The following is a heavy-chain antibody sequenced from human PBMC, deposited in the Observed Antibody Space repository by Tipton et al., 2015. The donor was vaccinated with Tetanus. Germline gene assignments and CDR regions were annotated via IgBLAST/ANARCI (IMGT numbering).Heavy chain of an antibody. D-gene: IGHD4-11*01. CDR3: AKLKSRDDYSAIDY. J-gene: IGHJ4*02. V-gene: IGHV3-53*01. Sequence: QLVQSGGHGIQPGGSLRLPCAVSDSIASHSYVTWVRQAPGRGLEWVSSISASGYTNYADSGEGRFTISRDNAKNTLYLQMNSLRADDTALYYCAKLKSRDDYSAIDYWGQGTPVTVSS. CDR2: ISASGYT. CDR1: DSIASHSY.